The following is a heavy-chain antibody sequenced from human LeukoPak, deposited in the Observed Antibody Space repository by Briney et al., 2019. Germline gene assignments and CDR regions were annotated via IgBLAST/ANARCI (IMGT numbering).Heavy chain of an antibody. D-gene: IGHD1-26*01. CDR3: SRESGPFSPFGF. Sequence: PSETLSLTCTVSGGSISSYYWSWIRQPPGQGLEWIGEISLRGLTNYNPSLRSRLTMSLDESKNQVSLNLTSVTAADTAAYYCSRESGPFSPFGFWGQGTLVSVHS. V-gene: IGHV4-59*12. J-gene: IGHJ4*02. CDR2: ISLRGLT. CDR1: GGSISSYY.